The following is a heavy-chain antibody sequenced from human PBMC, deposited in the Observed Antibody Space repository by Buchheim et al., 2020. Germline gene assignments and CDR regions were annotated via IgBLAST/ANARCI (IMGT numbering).Heavy chain of an antibody. CDR1: GFTFSNYW. Sequence: EVQLVESGGGLVQPGGSLRLSCAASGFTFSNYWMTWVRQAPGKGLEWVANIKDDGTERYYMDSVEGRLTISRDNAQNSLYLQMSSLRVEDTAVYYCVRDATRGGDLDYWGQGTL. CDR2: IKDDGTER. CDR3: VRDATRGGDLDY. D-gene: IGHD2-21*02. J-gene: IGHJ4*02. V-gene: IGHV3-7*01.